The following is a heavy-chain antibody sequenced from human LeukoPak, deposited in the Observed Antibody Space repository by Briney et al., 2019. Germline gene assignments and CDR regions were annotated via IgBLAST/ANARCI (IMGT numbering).Heavy chain of an antibody. CDR1: GGSISSGGYY. Sequence: SQTLSLTCTVSGGSISSGGYYWSWIRQHPGKGLEWIGYIYYRGSTYYNPSLKSRVTISVDPSKNQFSLKLRSVTAADPAVYYCQRDRFLSGYPVSARWVYFDYWGEGTLVSVCS. J-gene: IGHJ4*02. CDR2: IYYRGST. CDR3: QRDRFLSGYPVSARWVYFDY. D-gene: IGHD3-3*01. V-gene: IGHV4-31*03.